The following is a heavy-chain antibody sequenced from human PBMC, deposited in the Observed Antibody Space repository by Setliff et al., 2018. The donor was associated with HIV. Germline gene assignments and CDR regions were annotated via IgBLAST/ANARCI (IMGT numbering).Heavy chain of an antibody. CDR3: VSLVTTIDTAFDL. CDR2: IDYNAITI. J-gene: IGHJ3*01. D-gene: IGHD4-17*01. CDR1: GFNINRYW. V-gene: IGHV3-74*01. Sequence: GESLKISCAASGFNINRYWMHWVRQGPGKGLVWVSRIDYNAITINYADSVKGRFTISRDNAKNTMYLQMNSLRVEDTAMYYCVSLVTTIDTAFDLWGQGTMVTV.